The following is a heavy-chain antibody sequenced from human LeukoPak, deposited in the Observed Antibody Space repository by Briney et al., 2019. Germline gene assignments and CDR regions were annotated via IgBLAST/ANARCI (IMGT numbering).Heavy chain of an antibody. CDR1: GGSFSGYY. D-gene: IGHD3-10*01. Sequence: PSETLSLTCAVYGGSFSGYYWSWIRQPPGKGLEWIGEINHSGSTNYNPSLKSRVTISVDTSKNQFSLKLSSVTAADTAVYYCARGLLLWFGELSFFDYWGQGTLVTVSS. CDR3: ARGLLLWFGELSFFDY. V-gene: IGHV4-34*01. CDR2: INHSGST. J-gene: IGHJ4*02.